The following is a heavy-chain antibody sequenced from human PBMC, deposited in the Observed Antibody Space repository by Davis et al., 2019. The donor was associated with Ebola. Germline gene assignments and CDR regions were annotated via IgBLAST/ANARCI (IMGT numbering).Heavy chain of an antibody. CDR1: GDSVSSESVA. D-gene: IGHD3-10*01. CDR2: TYYGSKWYN. CDR3: ARGFFKYGFDY. J-gene: IGHJ4*02. V-gene: IGHV6-1*01. Sequence: HSQTLSLTCAISGDSVSSESVAWNWIRLSPSRGLEWLGRTYYGSKWYNDYALSVKSRLTINPDTSKNQFSLQLNSVTPEDTAVYYCARGFFKYGFDYWGQGTLVTVSS.